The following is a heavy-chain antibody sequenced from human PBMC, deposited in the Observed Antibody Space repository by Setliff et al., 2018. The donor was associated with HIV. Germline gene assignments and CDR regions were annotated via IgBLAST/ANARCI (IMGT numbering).Heavy chain of an antibody. J-gene: IGHJ4*02. Sequence: ASVKVSCKASGGTFSSYGISWVRQAPGQGLEWMGWINPNSGGTNYAQKFQGRVTMTRDTSITTAYMELSGLRSDDTAVYYWARVGSRTIWFLLDYWGQGTLVTVSS. D-gene: IGHD3-10*01. CDR3: ARVGSRTIWFLLDY. CDR2: INPNSGGT. CDR1: GGTFSSYG. V-gene: IGHV1-2*02.